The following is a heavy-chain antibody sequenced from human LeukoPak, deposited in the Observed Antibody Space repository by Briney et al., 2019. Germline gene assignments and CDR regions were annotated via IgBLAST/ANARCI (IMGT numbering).Heavy chain of an antibody. Sequence: SETLSLTCAVSGGSISSSNWWSWVRQPPGKGLEWIGEIYHSGSTNYNPSLKSRVTTSVDKSKNQFSLKLSSVTAADTAVYYCARDLRVSSGYSRGIDYWGQGTLVTVSS. J-gene: IGHJ4*02. D-gene: IGHD3-22*01. CDR3: ARDLRVSSGYSRGIDY. CDR1: GGSISSSNW. V-gene: IGHV4-4*02. CDR2: IYHSGST.